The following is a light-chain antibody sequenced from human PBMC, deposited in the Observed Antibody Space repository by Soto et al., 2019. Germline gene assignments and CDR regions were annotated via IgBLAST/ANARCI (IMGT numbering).Light chain of an antibody. V-gene: IGKV3-20*01. CDR1: QSVSRSY. J-gene: IGKJ1*01. CDR3: HHYET. Sequence: EIVFSHSPGTLSLSPLYISTLSCRASQSVSRSYLGWYQQKPGQAPRLLMYGASIRAAGVPDRFSGSGSGTEFTLTISRLEPEDFTVYYCHHYETFGQGTKVDIK. CDR2: GAS.